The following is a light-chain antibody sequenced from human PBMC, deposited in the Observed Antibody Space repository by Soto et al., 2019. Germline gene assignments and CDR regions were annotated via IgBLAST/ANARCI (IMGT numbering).Light chain of an antibody. Sequence: EIVMTQSPATLSVSPVERATLSCRASQSVTGNLAWYQQKPGQAPRLLIYGASTRATGIPARFSGSGSGTEFTLTISSLQSEDFAVYFCQQYADWPKTFGQGTKVDIK. CDR1: QSVTGN. V-gene: IGKV3-15*01. CDR2: GAS. J-gene: IGKJ1*01. CDR3: QQYADWPKT.